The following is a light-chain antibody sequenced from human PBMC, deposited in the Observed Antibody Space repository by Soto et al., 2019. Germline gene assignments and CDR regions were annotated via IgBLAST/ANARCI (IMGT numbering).Light chain of an antibody. J-gene: IGLJ2*01. CDR1: NSNIGNNY. CDR3: ATWDNSLSDVV. CDR2: DNN. V-gene: IGLV1-51*01. Sequence: QSVLTQPPSVSAAPGQKVTISCSGSNSNIGNNYVSWYQQLPGTAPKLLIYDNNKRPSEIPDRFSGSKSGTSATLGITGLQTGDEADYYCATWDNSLSDVVFGGGTKVTVL.